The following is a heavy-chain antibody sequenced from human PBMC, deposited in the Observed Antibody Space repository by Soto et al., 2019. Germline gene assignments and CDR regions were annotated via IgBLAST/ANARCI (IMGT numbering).Heavy chain of an antibody. J-gene: IGHJ3*01. CDR2: IKRDGTVT. V-gene: IGHV3-7*04. D-gene: IGHD3-16*02. CDR3: ARDLSPPSEFFYDAFDV. CDR1: GFTFSAFW. Sequence: EVQLVESGGGLIQPGESLRLSCAASGFTFSAFWMTWLRQAPVKGLEWVANIKRDGTVTHYGDSVEGRCTISRDNAQNSLFLQLNSLRPEDTAMYYCARDLSPPSEFFYDAFDVWGQGTVVTVSS.